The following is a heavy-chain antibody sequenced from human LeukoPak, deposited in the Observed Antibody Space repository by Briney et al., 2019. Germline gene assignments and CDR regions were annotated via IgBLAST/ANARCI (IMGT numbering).Heavy chain of an antibody. D-gene: IGHD6-19*01. CDR1: GYTFTSYD. V-gene: IGHV1-8*01. Sequence: ASVKVSCKASGYTFTSYDINWVRQATGQGLEWMGWMNPNSGNTGYAQKFQGRVTMTRNTSISTAYMELSSLRSEDTAVYYCAIRYGSGFAHEDNFDYWGQGTLVTVSS. CDR2: MNPNSGNT. CDR3: AIRYGSGFAHEDNFDY. J-gene: IGHJ4*02.